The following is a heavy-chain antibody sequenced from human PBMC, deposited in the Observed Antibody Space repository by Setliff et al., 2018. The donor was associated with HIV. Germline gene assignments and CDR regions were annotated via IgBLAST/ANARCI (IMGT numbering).Heavy chain of an antibody. CDR3: ARGDVVVPAAIVVDWFDP. CDR2: IGAFNGNT. V-gene: IGHV1-18*01. Sequence: VKVSCKASGYTFTDFGITWVRQAPGQGLEWMGWIGAFNGNTHYPQNLQGRVTMTTDTSTRTAYMELRSLRSDDTAVYYCARGDVVVPAAIVVDWFDPWGQGTLVTVSS. CDR1: GYTFTDFG. J-gene: IGHJ5*02. D-gene: IGHD2-2*01.